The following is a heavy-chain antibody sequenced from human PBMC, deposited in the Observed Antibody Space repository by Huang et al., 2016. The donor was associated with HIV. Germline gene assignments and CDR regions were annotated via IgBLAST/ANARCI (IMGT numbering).Heavy chain of an antibody. J-gene: IGHJ4*02. D-gene: IGHD3-10*01. CDR2: IFYTGTV. Sequence: GLVKPSETLSLTCSVSGGSISSSGYYWEWIRQPPGKGLGCVGSIFYTGTVYYNPSLKSRATISIYTSENRFSLNLTSVTAADTALYFCARHRTSSYIDSWGRGSLVTVSS. CDR1: GGSISSSGYY. V-gene: IGHV4-39*01. CDR3: ARHRTSSYIDS.